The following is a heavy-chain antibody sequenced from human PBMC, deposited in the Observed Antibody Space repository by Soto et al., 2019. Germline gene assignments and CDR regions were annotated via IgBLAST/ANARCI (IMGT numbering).Heavy chain of an antibody. CDR3: ARILVDRIRAVDY. Sequence: QVQLVESGGGVVQPGRSLRLSCAASGFSFNTYGFHWVRQAPNKGLEWVAVIWSDGNNKYYADSVKGRFTISRDSSDNTLYLEMNTLRAEDTAVYYCARILVDRIRAVDYWGQRTLVTVS. J-gene: IGHJ4*02. CDR1: GFSFNTYG. D-gene: IGHD3-22*01. CDR2: IWSDGNNK. V-gene: IGHV3-33*01.